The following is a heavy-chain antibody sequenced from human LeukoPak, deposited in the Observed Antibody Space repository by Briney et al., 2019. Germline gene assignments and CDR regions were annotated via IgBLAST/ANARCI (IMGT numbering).Heavy chain of an antibody. V-gene: IGHV4-59*01. Sequence: SETLSLTFTVSGGSISSYYWSWIRQPPGKGLEWIGYIYYSGSTNYNPSLKSRVTISVDTSKNQFSLKLSSVTAADTAVYYCARAPRSGYRTFDYWGQGTLVTVSS. CDR1: GGSISSYY. D-gene: IGHD3-22*01. CDR2: IYYSGST. CDR3: ARAPRSGYRTFDY. J-gene: IGHJ4*02.